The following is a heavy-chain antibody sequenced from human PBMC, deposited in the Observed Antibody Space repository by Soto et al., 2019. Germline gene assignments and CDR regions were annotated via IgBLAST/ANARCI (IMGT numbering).Heavy chain of an antibody. CDR3: ATSPNDIWSGLTHSFYSYYGIDV. Sequence: GESLTISYKCSGRSFTPYWIVLVRQMPGKGLEWMGIIYPGDSDTRYSPSFQGQVTISADKSISTAYLQWSSLKASDTAMYYCATSPNDIWSGLTHSFYSYYGIDVWGQGTTVTVSS. CDR2: IYPGDSDT. D-gene: IGHD3-3*01. CDR1: GRSFTPYW. V-gene: IGHV5-51*01. J-gene: IGHJ6*02.